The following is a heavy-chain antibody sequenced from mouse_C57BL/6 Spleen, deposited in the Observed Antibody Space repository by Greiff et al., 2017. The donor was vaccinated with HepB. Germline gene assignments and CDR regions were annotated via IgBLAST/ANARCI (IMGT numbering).Heavy chain of an antibody. J-gene: IGHJ3*01. D-gene: IGHD1-1*01. CDR3: ARRAYYYGSGAY. Sequence: QVQLQQSGAELVKPGASVKLSCKASGYTFTSYWMQWVKQRPGQGLEWIGEIDPSDSYTNYNQKFKGKATLTVDTSSSTAYMQLSSLTSEDSAVYYCARRAYYYGSGAYWGQGTLVTVSA. CDR1: GYTFTSYW. CDR2: IDPSDSYT. V-gene: IGHV1-50*01.